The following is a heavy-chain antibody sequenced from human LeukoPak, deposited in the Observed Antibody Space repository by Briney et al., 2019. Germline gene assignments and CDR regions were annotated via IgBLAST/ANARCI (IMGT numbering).Heavy chain of an antibody. CDR2: VSWNSGSI. Sequence: PGGSLRLSCAASGFTFDDYAMHWVRQAPGKGLEWVSGVSWNSGSIGYADSVKGRFTISRDNAKNSLYLQMNSLRAEDTALYYCANSLHRGYVGFAFDIWGQGTMVTVSS. CDR1: GFTFDDYA. J-gene: IGHJ3*02. V-gene: IGHV3-9*01. CDR3: ANSLHRGYVGFAFDI. D-gene: IGHD6-25*01.